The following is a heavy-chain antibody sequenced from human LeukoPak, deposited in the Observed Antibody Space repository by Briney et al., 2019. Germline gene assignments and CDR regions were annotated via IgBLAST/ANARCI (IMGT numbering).Heavy chain of an antibody. J-gene: IGHJ4*02. Sequence: GGSLRLSCAASGFTFSSYAMSWVRQAPGKGLEWVANIRQDGSEKHYVDSVKGRLTISRDNAKNLLYLQMNSLRVEDTAVYYCAGGPGFLIDCWGQGTLVTVSS. V-gene: IGHV3-7*01. D-gene: IGHD3-3*01. CDR2: IRQDGSEK. CDR1: GFTFSSYA. CDR3: AGGPGFLIDC.